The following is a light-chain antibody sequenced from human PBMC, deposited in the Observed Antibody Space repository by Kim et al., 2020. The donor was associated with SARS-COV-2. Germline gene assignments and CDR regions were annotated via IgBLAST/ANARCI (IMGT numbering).Light chain of an antibody. CDR2: YDS. V-gene: IGLV3-21*04. J-gene: IGLJ1*01. CDR1: NIGSKS. Sequence: SYELTQPPSVSVAPGKTARITCGGNNIGSKSVHWYKQKPGQAPVLVIYYDSDRPSGIPERFSGSNSGNTATLTISRVEAGDEADYYCQVWDSSSDHYVFGTGTKVTV. CDR3: QVWDSSSDHYV.